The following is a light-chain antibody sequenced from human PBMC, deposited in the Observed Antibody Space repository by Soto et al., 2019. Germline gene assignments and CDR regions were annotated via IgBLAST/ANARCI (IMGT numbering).Light chain of an antibody. Sequence: QPVLTQSPSASASLGASVKLTCTLSSGHSSYAIAWHQQQPEKGPRYLMKLNSDGSHTKGDGILDRFSGSSSGAERYLTISSLQSEDEADYYCQTWGTGFRVFGGGTKLTVL. J-gene: IGLJ2*01. CDR3: QTWGTGFRV. CDR2: LNSDGSH. CDR1: SGHSSYA. V-gene: IGLV4-69*01.